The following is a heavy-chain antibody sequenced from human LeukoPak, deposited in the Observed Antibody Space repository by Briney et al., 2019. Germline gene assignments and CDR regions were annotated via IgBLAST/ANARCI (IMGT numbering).Heavy chain of an antibody. J-gene: IGHJ4*02. D-gene: IGHD5-24*01. CDR3: ARRIQGMAPYYFDY. CDR1: GFTFSSYW. V-gene: IGHV3-74*01. CDR2: INNDGGST. Sequence: GGSLRLSCTASGFTFSSYWMHWVRQAPGKGLVWVSRINNDGGSTSYADSVKGRFTISRDNAKNTLYLQMNSLRAEDTAVYYCARRIQGMAPYYFDYWGQGTLVTVSS.